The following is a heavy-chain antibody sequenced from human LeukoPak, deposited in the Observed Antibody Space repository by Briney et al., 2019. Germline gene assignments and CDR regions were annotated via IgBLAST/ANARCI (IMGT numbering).Heavy chain of an antibody. CDR3: AEDSRNSWFYA. D-gene: IGHD4-11*01. CDR1: RASISSSGHY. Sequence: PSETLSLTCTVSRASISSSGHYWGWLRQPPGTGLEWIGTIYYSGNTFYNPSLKSRVTISVDTSKNQFSLKLTSVTAADTAVYYCAEDSRNSWFYAWGQGTLVTVSS. CDR2: IYYSGNT. J-gene: IGHJ5*02. V-gene: IGHV4-39*07.